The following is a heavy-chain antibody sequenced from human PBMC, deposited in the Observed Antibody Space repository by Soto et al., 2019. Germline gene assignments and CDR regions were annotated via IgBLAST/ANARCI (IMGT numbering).Heavy chain of an antibody. Sequence: GECLKSSGNGTGYIFTSYWISWVRQMPGKGLEWMGRIDPSDSYTNYSPSFQGHVTISADKSISTACLQWSSLKASDTAMYYCARHLAMIVVVKDYYSGMDVWGQGTTVTVS. CDR3: ARHLAMIVVVKDYYSGMDV. V-gene: IGHV5-10-1*01. J-gene: IGHJ6*02. CDR2: IDPSDSYT. CDR1: GYIFTSYW. D-gene: IGHD3-22*01.